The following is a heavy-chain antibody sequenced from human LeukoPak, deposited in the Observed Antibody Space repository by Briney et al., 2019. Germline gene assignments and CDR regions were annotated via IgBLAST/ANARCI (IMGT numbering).Heavy chain of an antibody. V-gene: IGHV4-4*02. CDR3: ARDSNSGFFDY. CDR1: GGSISSSNW. D-gene: IGHD6-19*01. J-gene: IGHJ4*02. Sequence: SGTLSLTCAVSGGSISSSNWWSWVRQPPGKGLEWIGYIYYSGSTNYNPSLKSRVTISVDTSKNQFSLKLSSVTAADTAVYYCARDSNSGFFDYWGQGTLVTVSS. CDR2: IYYSGST.